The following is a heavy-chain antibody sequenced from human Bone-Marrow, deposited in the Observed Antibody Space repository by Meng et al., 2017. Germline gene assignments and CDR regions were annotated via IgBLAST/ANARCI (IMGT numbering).Heavy chain of an antibody. Sequence: ASVKVSCKASGHTFTRHGISWVRQAPGQGLEWMGWISGYNGNRNYAQKLQDRVTMTTDTSTSTAYMELRSLRSDDTAVYYCARGNRWEGATEFPFDIWGQGTMVTVSS. J-gene: IGHJ3*02. CDR2: ISGYNGNR. CDR3: ARGNRWEGATEFPFDI. D-gene: IGHD1-26*01. CDR1: GHTFTRHG. V-gene: IGHV1-18*01.